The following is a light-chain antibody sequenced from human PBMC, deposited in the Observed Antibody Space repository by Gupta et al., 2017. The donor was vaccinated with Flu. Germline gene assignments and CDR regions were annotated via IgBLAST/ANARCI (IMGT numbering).Light chain of an antibody. CDR3: QQYDSLRT. CDR2: DAS. J-gene: IGKJ1*01. CDR1: QSIRSNH. Sequence: LSPGERATLSCRPSQSIRSNHVAWYQQKPGQAPRLLIYDASTRATGVPDRFSGSGSGTDFTLTISRLDPEDSAVYYCQQYDSLRTFGQGTKVEIK. V-gene: IGKV3-20*01.